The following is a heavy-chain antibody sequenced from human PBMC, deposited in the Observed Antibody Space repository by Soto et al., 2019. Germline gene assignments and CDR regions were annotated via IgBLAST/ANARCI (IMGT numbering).Heavy chain of an antibody. V-gene: IGHV3-33*08. J-gene: IGHJ6*03. CDR2: IWYDGSNK. Sequence: GGSLRLSCAASGFTFSSYGMHWVLQAPCKGLEWVAVIWYDGSNKYYADSVKGRFTISRDNSKNTLYLQMNSLRAEDTAVYYCARDPRYCSSTSCYDNYYYCMEDWGKGTTVTVPS. D-gene: IGHD2-2*01. CDR3: ARDPRYCSSTSCYDNYYYCMED. CDR1: GFTFSSYG.